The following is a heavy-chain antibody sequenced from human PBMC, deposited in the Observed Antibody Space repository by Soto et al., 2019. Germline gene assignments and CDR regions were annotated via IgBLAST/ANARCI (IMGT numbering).Heavy chain of an antibody. CDR2: INPANGDT. CDR1: GYTFNKYP. J-gene: IGHJ4*02. Sequence: QVQVVQSGAEVKKPGASVKVSCKTSGYTFNKYPIHWVRQAPGQGLEWMGWINPANGDTGFSQKFQDRVTITRDTSARPAYMELSSLKCKDTFVYYWGVKDYYGSGVYPFDSWGQGTLFTVSS. D-gene: IGHD3-10*01. V-gene: IGHV1-3*01. CDR3: GVKDYYGSGVYPFDS.